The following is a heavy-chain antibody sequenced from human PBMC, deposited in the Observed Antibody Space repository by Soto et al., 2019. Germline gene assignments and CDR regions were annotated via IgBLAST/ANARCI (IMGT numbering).Heavy chain of an antibody. D-gene: IGHD3-22*01. CDR1: GASISGGDYY. Sequence: QVQLQESGPGLVKPSQTLSLTCTVSGASISGGDYYWTWIRQPPGKGLEWIGSIYYTGNTYSYPSLESRLSISVDPSNNQFALRLTSVTAPDTAIYYCARATYDRSTYYLDYWGQGTLVTVSS. CDR2: IYYTGNT. J-gene: IGHJ4*02. V-gene: IGHV4-30-4*01. CDR3: ARATYDRSTYYLDY.